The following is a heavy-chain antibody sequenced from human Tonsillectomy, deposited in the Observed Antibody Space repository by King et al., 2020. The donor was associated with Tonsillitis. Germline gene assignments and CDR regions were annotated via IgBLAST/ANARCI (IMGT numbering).Heavy chain of an antibody. J-gene: IGHJ2*01. CDR3: ARRVHTVVTRGGLPYWFFDL. D-gene: IGHD4-23*01. CDR2: IDPSDSYT. CDR1: GYSFTSYW. Sequence: DVQLVQSGAEVKKPGESLRISCKGSGYSFTSYWIDWVRQMPGKGLEWMGRIDPSDSYTNYSPSFQGHVTISADKSISTAYLQWSSLKASDTAMYYCARRVHTVVTRGGLPYWFFDLWGRGTLVTVSS. V-gene: IGHV5-10-1*03.